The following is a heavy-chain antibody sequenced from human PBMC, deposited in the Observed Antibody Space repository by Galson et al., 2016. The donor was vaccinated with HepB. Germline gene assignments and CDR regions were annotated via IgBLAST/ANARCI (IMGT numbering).Heavy chain of an antibody. CDR3: VREMSTGEIDDGFDI. Sequence: SLRLSCAASGFTFRNYGMAWVRQAPGKGLEWVAIIWYDGSNENYADSVKGRFSISRDNSKKTLSLQMNSLRAEDTAVYYCVREMSTGEIDDGFDIWGQGTMVTVSS. CDR1: GFTFRNYG. D-gene: IGHD5/OR15-5a*01. V-gene: IGHV3-33*08. CDR2: IWYDGSNE. J-gene: IGHJ3*02.